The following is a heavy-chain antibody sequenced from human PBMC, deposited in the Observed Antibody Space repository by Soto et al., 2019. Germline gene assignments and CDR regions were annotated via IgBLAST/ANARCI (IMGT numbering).Heavy chain of an antibody. CDR3: ARGPPYFYGSGPWDFDL. Sequence: QVRLVQSGAEVKKPGSSVKVSCKTSGGTFGNYVISWVRQAPGQGLEWMGRIIPSLKTTTYAPKFQGRVTITADKSASPAYMGARSLTSEDTAVYYCARGPPYFYGSGPWDFDLWGRGTLVTVSS. V-gene: IGHV1-69*08. J-gene: IGHJ2*01. CDR1: GGTFGNYV. CDR2: IIPSLKTT. D-gene: IGHD3-10*01.